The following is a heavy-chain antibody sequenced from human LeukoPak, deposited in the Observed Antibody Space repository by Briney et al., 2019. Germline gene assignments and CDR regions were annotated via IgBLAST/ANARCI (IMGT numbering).Heavy chain of an antibody. Sequence: GGSLRLSCATSGFTFSAYWMSWVRQAPGKGLEWVSAISGSGGSTYYADSVKGRFTISRDNSKNTLYLQMNGLRAEDTAVYYCAKGLPYLGDAFDIWGQGTMVTVSS. D-gene: IGHD5-12*01. CDR1: GFTFSAYW. CDR2: ISGSGGST. J-gene: IGHJ3*02. V-gene: IGHV3-23*01. CDR3: AKGLPYLGDAFDI.